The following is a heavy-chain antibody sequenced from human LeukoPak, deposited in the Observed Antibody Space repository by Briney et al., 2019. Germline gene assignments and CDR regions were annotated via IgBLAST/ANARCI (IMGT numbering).Heavy chain of an antibody. V-gene: IGHV4-4*02. D-gene: IGHD3-9*01. CDR1: GASISIEKW. J-gene: IGHJ4*02. CDR2: INHSGNT. CDR3: ARAGVWLPAV. Sequence: PSRTLSITRAVSGASISIEKWSTWVRQPPGNVPEWIGEINHSGNTNYSPSLKSRVTMSTDKSKNEFSLRLTSVTAADTAVYYCARAGVWLPAVWGQGTLVTVSS.